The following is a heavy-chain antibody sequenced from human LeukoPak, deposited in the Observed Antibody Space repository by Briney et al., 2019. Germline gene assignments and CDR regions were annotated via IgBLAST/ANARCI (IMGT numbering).Heavy chain of an antibody. J-gene: IGHJ4*02. CDR1: GYTFTGYY. V-gene: IGHV1-8*02. CDR2: MNCNTGDT. Sequence: ASLKVSCKASGYTFTGYYMHWVRQAPGQGLEWMGWMNCNTGDTGYAQKFQGRLTMTSDTSITTAYMELTSLTSEDTAVYFCARGVATNYWGQGTLVTVSS. CDR3: ARGVATNY. D-gene: IGHD5-12*01.